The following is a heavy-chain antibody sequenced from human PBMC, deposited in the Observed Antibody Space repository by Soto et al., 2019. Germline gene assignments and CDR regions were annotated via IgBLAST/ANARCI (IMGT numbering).Heavy chain of an antibody. J-gene: IGHJ4*02. CDR1: GDSINTATYS. D-gene: IGHD3-16*01. CDR2: VFYSGNA. CDR3: ARHRPQSYGSKQRFDY. Sequence: QLQESGPGLVKPSETLSLTCTVSGDSINTATYSWGWIRQPPGKGLEDIGTVFYSGNAYYNSSLKSRVTTTLDTSNTQFPLRLTSGTAADTAVYYRARHRPQSYGSKQRFDYWGRGTLVTVSS. V-gene: IGHV4-39*01.